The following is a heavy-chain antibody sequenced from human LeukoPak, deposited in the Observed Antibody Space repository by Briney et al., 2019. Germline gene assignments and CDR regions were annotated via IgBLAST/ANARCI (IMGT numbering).Heavy chain of an antibody. D-gene: IGHD2-15*01. J-gene: IGHJ1*01. CDR1: GGSFSGYY. Sequence: PSETLSLTCAVYGGSFSGYYWSWIRQPPGKGLEWIGEINHSGSTNYNPSLKSRVTISVDTSKNQFSLKLSSVTAADTAVYYCARGASWLPAAEYFQHWGQGTLVTVSS. CDR3: ARGASWLPAAEYFQH. V-gene: IGHV4-34*01. CDR2: INHSGST.